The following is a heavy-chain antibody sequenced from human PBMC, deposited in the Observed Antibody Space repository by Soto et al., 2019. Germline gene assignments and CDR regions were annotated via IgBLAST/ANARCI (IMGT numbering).Heavy chain of an antibody. V-gene: IGHV4-30-4*01. Sequence: QVQLQESGPGLVKPSQTLSLTCTVSGGSISSGDYYWSWIRQPPGKGLEWIGYIYYSGSTYYNPSLKRRVNISVDTSKNQFSLKLSSVTAADTAVYYCARDPVVETWYFQHWGQGTLVTVSS. CDR1: GGSISSGDYY. D-gene: IGHD3-22*01. CDR3: ARDPVVETWYFQH. J-gene: IGHJ1*01. CDR2: IYYSGST.